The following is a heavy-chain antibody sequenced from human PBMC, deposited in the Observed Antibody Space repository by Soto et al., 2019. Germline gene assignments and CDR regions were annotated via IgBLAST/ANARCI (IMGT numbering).Heavy chain of an antibody. D-gene: IGHD3-3*01. V-gene: IGHV1-8*01. CDR3: ARRGGHYDFWSGYRGYYYYGMDV. CDR1: GYTFTSYD. Sequence: ASVKVSCKASGYTFTSYDINWVRQATGQGLEWMGWMNPNRGNTGYAQKFQGRVTMTRNTSISTAYMEVSSLRSEDTAVYYCARRGGHYDFWSGYRGYYYYGMDVWGQGTTVTVSS. J-gene: IGHJ6*02. CDR2: MNPNRGNT.